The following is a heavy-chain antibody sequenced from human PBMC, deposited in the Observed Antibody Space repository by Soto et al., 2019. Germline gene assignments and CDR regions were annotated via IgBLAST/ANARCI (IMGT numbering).Heavy chain of an antibody. V-gene: IGHV3-30*18. CDR3: AKDNSYELMVYAILRSRRYTSGFDP. CDR2: ISYDGSNK. J-gene: IGHJ5*02. D-gene: IGHD2-8*01. CDR1: GFTFSSYG. Sequence: GGSLRLSCAASGFTFSSYGMHWVRQAPGKGLEWVAVISYDGSNKYYADSVKGRFTFSRDNSKNTLYLQMNSLRAEDTAVYYCAKDNSYELMVYAILRSRRYTSGFDPWGQGTLVTVSS.